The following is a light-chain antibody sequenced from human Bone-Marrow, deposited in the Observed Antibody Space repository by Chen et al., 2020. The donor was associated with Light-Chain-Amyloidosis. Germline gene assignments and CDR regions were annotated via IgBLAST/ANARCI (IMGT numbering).Light chain of an antibody. CDR3: QHYGYSIT. V-gene: IGKV3-20*01. J-gene: IGKJ4*01. Sequence: EIVLTQSPGTLSLSPGERATLSCRVSQSVSSSSYLAWYQQIPGQAPRLLIYAVSSRATGIPDRVSGSGSGTDCTLTISRLEPEDLAVYYCQHYGYSITFGGGTRVEIK. CDR2: AVS. CDR1: QSVSSSSY.